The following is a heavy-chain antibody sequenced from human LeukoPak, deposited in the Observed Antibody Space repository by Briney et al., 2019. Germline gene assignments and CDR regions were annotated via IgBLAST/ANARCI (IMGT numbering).Heavy chain of an antibody. J-gene: IGHJ4*02. CDR3: ARDRYSDYYDSSGEFDY. Sequence: GGSLRLSCAASRFSFSSYSMNWVRQAPEKGLEWVSSISRSSSNIYYADSVKGRFTISRDNAKNSLYLQMNSLRAEDTAVYYCARDRYSDYYDSSGEFDYWGQGTLVTVSS. CDR1: RFSFSSYS. CDR2: ISRSSSNI. V-gene: IGHV3-21*01. D-gene: IGHD3-22*01.